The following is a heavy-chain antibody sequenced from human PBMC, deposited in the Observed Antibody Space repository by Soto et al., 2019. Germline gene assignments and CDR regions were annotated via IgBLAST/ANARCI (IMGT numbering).Heavy chain of an antibody. D-gene: IGHD4-17*01. CDR3: ARRRGNGEYNSLDP. CDR2: ISAYNGNT. V-gene: IGHV1-18*01. Sequence: APVTVDFPASVYTFTSYVMIWVRQETGQGLEWMGWISAYNGNTNYAQKLQGRVTMTTDTSTSTAYMEVRSLRCDDTAMDYCARRRGNGEYNSLDPRGQGTRVTVSS. J-gene: IGHJ5*01. CDR1: VYTFTSYV.